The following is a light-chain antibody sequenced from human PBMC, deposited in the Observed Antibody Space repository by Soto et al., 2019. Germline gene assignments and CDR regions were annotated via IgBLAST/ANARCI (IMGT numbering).Light chain of an antibody. J-gene: IGKJ5*01. Sequence: DIQMTQSQSSLSASLWDSVTLTCRASQSITNHLIWYQQKLGTAPKVLIYAASTLQSGVPSRFSGSGSGTDFTLTITSLQHEDFATYYCQQSYNGIAFGQGTRLEI. CDR1: QSITNH. CDR3: QQSYNGIA. V-gene: IGKV1-39*01. CDR2: AAS.